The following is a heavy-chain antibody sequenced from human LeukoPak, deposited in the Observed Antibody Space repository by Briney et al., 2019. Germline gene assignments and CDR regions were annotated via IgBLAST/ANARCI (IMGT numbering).Heavy chain of an antibody. CDR1: GYTLTELS. V-gene: IGHV1-24*01. CDR3: ARGKMNGDDFDY. J-gene: IGHJ4*02. CDR2: FDPEDGET. D-gene: IGHD4-17*01. Sequence: ASVKVSCKVSGYTLTELSMHWVRQAPGKGLEWMGGFDPEDGETIYAQKFQGRVTMTRDTSITTAYMELSRLTSDDTAVYYCARGKMNGDDFDYWGQGTLVTVSS.